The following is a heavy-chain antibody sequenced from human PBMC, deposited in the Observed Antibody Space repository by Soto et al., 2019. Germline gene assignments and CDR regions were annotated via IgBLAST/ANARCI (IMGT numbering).Heavy chain of an antibody. Sequence: GGSLRLSCAASGFTFSSYSMNWVRQAPGKGLEWVSSISSSSYIYYADSMKGRFTISRDNAKNSLYLQMNSLRAEDTAVYYWVPTDSSSWRGVICDYWGQGTLVTVSS. D-gene: IGHD6-13*01. J-gene: IGHJ4*02. CDR3: VPTDSSSWRGVICDY. CDR1: GFTFSSYS. CDR2: ISSSSYI. V-gene: IGHV3-21*01.